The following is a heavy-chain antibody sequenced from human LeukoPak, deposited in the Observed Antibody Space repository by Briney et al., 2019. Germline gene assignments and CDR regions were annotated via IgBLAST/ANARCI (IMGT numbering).Heavy chain of an antibody. CDR2: IYYSGST. CDR3: ARGKAEYYDFWSGTIFDY. V-gene: IGHV4-59*01. Sequence: SETLSLTCTVSGGSISSYYWSWIRQPPGKGLEWIGYIYYSGSTNYNPSLKSRVTISVDTPKNQFSLKLSSVTAADTAVYYCARGKAEYYDFWSGTIFDYWGQGTLVTVSS. D-gene: IGHD3-3*01. CDR1: GGSISSYY. J-gene: IGHJ4*02.